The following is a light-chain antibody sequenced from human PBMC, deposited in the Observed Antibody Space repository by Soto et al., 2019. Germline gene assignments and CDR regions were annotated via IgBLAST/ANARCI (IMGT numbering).Light chain of an antibody. Sequence: DILMTQCPATLSGSPGERATLSCRVSHGVRSSYSACYPKRPREARRLLIYGTSTRATSIPDRFSGSGCGADFTPAISLREPEDFAVYYCQQYGSSPRTFGQGTKVDI. V-gene: IGKV3-20*01. J-gene: IGKJ1*01. CDR2: GTS. CDR1: HGVRSSY. CDR3: QQYGSSPRT.